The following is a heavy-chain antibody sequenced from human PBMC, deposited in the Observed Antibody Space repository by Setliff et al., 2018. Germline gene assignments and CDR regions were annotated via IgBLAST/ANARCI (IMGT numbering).Heavy chain of an antibody. D-gene: IGHD4-4*01. J-gene: IGHJ5*01. CDR3: AGRDYSGGDS. V-gene: IGHV4-39*02. CDR2: VYSSGST. Sequence: PSETLSFTCTVSGASISSPTYSWGWIRQPPGKGLEWVGTVYSSGSTYYNTSLRGRISISVDTSNNSFSLNLFSVTAADTAVYYCAGRDYSGGDSWGHGTLVTVSS. CDR1: GASISSPTYS.